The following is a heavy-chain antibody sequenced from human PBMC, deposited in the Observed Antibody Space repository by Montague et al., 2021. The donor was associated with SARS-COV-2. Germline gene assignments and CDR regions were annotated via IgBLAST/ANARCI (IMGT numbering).Heavy chain of an antibody. D-gene: IGHD6-19*01. J-gene: IGHJ6*02. V-gene: IGHV4-4*07. CDR2: LYTSGST. Sequence: ETLSLTCTVSGGSISNYYWTWIRQTAGKGLEWIGRLYTSGSTTYNPSLKSRVTMSVDTSKNQFSLNVTSVTAADTAIYYCARESGYSSGWRYYYGMDVWGQGTTVTVS. CDR3: ARESGYSSGWRYYYGMDV. CDR1: GGSISNYY.